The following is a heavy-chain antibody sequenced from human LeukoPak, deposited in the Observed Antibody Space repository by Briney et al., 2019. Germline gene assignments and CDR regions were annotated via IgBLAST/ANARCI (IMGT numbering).Heavy chain of an antibody. D-gene: IGHD3-10*01. CDR3: ATIVRGAITWPLYYMDV. CDR1: GYTFTGNY. Sequence: ASVKVSXKASGYTFTGNYMHWVRQAPGQGLEWMGRINPKSGGTNYAQKFQGRVTMTRDTSISTAYMEVSRLRSDDTAVYYCATIVRGAITWPLYYMDVWGKGTTVTVSS. J-gene: IGHJ6*03. CDR2: INPKSGGT. V-gene: IGHV1-2*06.